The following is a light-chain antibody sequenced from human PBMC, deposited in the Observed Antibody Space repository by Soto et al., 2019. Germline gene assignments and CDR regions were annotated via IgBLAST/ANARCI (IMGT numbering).Light chain of an antibody. Sequence: EIVLTQSPATLSLSPGERATLSFRASQGLRNQLAWYQQKPGQAPRLLIDDSSNRPTGIPGRFSGSGYGTDFTVNISSLEPEDFAVYYCQQRSNWPWTFGQGTKVEIK. CDR3: QQRSNWPWT. J-gene: IGKJ1*01. V-gene: IGKV3-11*01. CDR1: QGLRNQ. CDR2: DSS.